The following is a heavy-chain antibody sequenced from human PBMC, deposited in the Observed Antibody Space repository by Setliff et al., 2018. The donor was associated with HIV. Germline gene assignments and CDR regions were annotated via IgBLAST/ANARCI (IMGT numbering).Heavy chain of an antibody. V-gene: IGHV3-30*02. D-gene: IGHD6-13*01. CDR2: IWYDGSHE. CDR3: AKDPFTSSWYGFDY. CDR1: GFIFDRYG. Sequence: GGSLSPPCAASGFIFDRYGMHWVRQAPGKGLEWVALIWYDGSHETYADSVRGRFSISRDNSKNTLYLQMDSLRPEDTGFYYCAKDPFTSSWYGFDYWGQGALVTVSS. J-gene: IGHJ4*02.